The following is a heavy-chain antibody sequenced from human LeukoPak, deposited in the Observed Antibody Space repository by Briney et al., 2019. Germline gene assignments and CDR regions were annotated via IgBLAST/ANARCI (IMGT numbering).Heavy chain of an antibody. V-gene: IGHV3-7*04. J-gene: IGHJ4*02. D-gene: IGHD3-16*01. CDR2: IKPDGSDK. Sequence: GGSLRLSCAASGFTFSSFWMAWVRQAPGKGLEWVAIIKPDGSDKFYVGSVKGRFTMSRDNAKNSLSLQMSSLTADDTAAYYCARGGTWAFDYWGRGTPVTVSS. CDR3: ARGGTWAFDY. CDR1: GFTFSSFW.